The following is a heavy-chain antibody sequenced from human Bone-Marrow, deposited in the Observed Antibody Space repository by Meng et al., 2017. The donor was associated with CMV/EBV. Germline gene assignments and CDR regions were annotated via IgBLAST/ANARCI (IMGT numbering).Heavy chain of an antibody. CDR1: GFTFSSYA. CDR3: ARDSAGGFDY. D-gene: IGHD3-10*01. CDR2: ISYDGSNK. V-gene: IGHV3-30*04. Sequence: GESLKISCAASGFTFSSYAMHWVRQAPGKGLEWVAVISYDGSNKYYADSVKGRFTISRDNSKNTLYLQMNSLRAEDTAVYYCARDSAGGFDYWGQGTLVTVSS. J-gene: IGHJ4*02.